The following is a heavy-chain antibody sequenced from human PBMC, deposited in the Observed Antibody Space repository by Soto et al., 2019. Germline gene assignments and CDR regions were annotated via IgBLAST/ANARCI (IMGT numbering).Heavy chain of an antibody. CDR1: GFTFSSYG. V-gene: IGHV3-30*18. J-gene: IGHJ6*02. Sequence: PGGSLSLSCAASGFTFSSYGMHWVRQAPGKGLEWVAVISYDGSNKYYADSVKGRLTISRDNSKNTLYLQMNSLRAEDTAVYYCAKNYGDSSEYYYYYYGMDVWGQGTTVTVSS. CDR2: ISYDGSNK. CDR3: AKNYGDSSEYYYYYYGMDV. D-gene: IGHD4-17*01.